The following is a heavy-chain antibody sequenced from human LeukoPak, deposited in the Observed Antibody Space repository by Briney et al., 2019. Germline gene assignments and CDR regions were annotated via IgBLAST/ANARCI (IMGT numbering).Heavy chain of an antibody. Sequence: PSETLSLTCAVSGASVSSASYWTWIRQPPGKGVEWIAHIYNGVNTNYNPSLKSRVTISVDTSKNQFSLRLNSVTAADTAVYYCVRVGGASSILSAFDIWGQGTMVTVSS. CDR2: IYNGVNT. D-gene: IGHD6-6*01. J-gene: IGHJ3*02. CDR1: GASVSSASY. V-gene: IGHV4-61*01. CDR3: VRVGGASSILSAFDI.